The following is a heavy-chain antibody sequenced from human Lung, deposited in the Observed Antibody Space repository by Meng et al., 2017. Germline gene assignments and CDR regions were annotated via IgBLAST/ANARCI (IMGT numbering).Heavy chain of an antibody. V-gene: IGHV3-23*01. J-gene: IGHJ4*02. CDR2: ISGSGGST. Sequence: EVQLLESGGGLVQPEGSPRLSCVASGFTFSSYAMTWVRQAPGKGLEWVSSISGSGGSTYYADSVRGRFTISRDNSKNTVYLQMNSLRAEDTAIYYCVRRIEYSSSSGYWGQGTLVTVSS. D-gene: IGHD6-6*01. CDR1: GFTFSSYA. CDR3: VRRIEYSSSSGY.